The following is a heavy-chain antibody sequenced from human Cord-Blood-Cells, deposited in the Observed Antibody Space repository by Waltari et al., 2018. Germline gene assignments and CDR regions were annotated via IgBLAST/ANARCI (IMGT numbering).Heavy chain of an antibody. CDR3: ARPGTVDAFDI. D-gene: IGHD1-7*01. Sequence: QVQLVQSGAEVKKPGSSVKVSCKASGGTFSSYAISWVRQAPGQGLEWMGRINPILGIANYAQKFQGRVTITADKSTSTAYMELISLRSEDTAVYYCARPGTVDAFDIWGQGTMVTVSS. CDR1: GGTFSSYA. J-gene: IGHJ3*02. CDR2: INPILGIA. V-gene: IGHV1-69*09.